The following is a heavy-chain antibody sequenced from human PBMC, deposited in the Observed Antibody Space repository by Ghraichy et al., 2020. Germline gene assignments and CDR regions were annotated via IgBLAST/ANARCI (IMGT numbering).Heavy chain of an antibody. CDR1: GLTFSGHS. CDR2: TSSSGTT. V-gene: IGHV3-48*01. J-gene: IGHJ4*02. D-gene: IGHD4-11*01. Sequence: LSLTCEASGLTFSGHSVNWVRQAPGKGLQWVSFTSSSGTTYYGDSVKGRSTISRDNAKNSLTLQMNNLRAEDTAVYYCARGTQDTSKYTYWGQGVLVTVSS. CDR3: ARGTQDTSKYTY.